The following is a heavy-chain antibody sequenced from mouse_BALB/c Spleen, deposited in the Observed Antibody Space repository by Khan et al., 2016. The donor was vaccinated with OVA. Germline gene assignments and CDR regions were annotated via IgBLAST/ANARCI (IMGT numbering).Heavy chain of an antibody. J-gene: IGHJ4*01. V-gene: IGHV5-6-3*01. Sequence: EVELVESGGGLVQPGGSLKLSCAASGFTFSSYGMSWVRQTPDKRLELVAIINRNSGTTYYPDSVKGRFTISRDNAKNTLYLQMSRLKSEDTAMYYYARDLYDGYYYYYAMDYWGQGTSVTVSS. CDR3: ARDLYDGYYYYYAMDY. D-gene: IGHD2-3*01. CDR1: GFTFSSYG. CDR2: INRNSGTT.